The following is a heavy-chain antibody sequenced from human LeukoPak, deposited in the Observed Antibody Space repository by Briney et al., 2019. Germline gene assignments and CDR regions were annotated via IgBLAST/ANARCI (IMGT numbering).Heavy chain of an antibody. Sequence: SVKVSCKASGGTFSSYAISWVRQAPGQGLEWMGGIIPIFGTANYAQKFQGRVTMTTDTSTSTAYMELRSLRSDDTAVYYCARDLTHRRNYDNSGYQIVPAFWGQGTLVTVSS. CDR2: IIPIFGTA. CDR1: GGTFSSYA. CDR3: ARDLTHRRNYDNSGYQIVPAF. V-gene: IGHV1-69*05. J-gene: IGHJ4*02. D-gene: IGHD3-22*01.